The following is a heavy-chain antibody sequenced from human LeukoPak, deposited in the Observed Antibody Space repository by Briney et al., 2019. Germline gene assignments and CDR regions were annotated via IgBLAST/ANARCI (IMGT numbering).Heavy chain of an antibody. CDR3: ATPRGSGSYLAFDY. D-gene: IGHD1-26*01. CDR2: INSDGSST. J-gene: IGHJ4*02. Sequence: WGSLRLSCAASGFTLRGYGMHWVRQAPGKGLVWVSRINSDGSSTSYADSVKGRFTISRDNAKNTLHLQMNSLRAEDTAVYYCATPRGSGSYLAFDYWGQGTLVTVSS. CDR1: GFTLRGYG. V-gene: IGHV3-74*01.